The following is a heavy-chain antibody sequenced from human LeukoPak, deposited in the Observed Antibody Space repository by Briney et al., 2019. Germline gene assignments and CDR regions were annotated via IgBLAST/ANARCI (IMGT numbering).Heavy chain of an antibody. CDR2: IRDDGTNK. J-gene: IGHJ3*02. V-gene: IGHV3-30*02. CDR3: ARVSGSRNYYFGAFDI. Sequence: GGSLRRSCAASGFIFSSLGMHGVRQAPGKGLEGVAFIRDDGTNKNYADSVKGRFTISRDNSKNTLYLQKNNLRAEDTAMYYCARVSGSRNYYFGAFDIWGQGTMVTVSS. D-gene: IGHD3-10*01. CDR1: GFIFSSLG.